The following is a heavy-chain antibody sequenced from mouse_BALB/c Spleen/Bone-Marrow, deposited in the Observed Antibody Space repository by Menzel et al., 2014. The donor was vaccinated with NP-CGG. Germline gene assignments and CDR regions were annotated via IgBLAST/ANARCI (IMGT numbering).Heavy chain of an antibody. V-gene: IGHV5-6-3*01. CDR3: ARSQAYYGNYFDY. D-gene: IGHD2-10*01. CDR1: GFTFSSYG. Sequence: DVKLQESGGGLVQPGGSLKLSCAASGFTFSSYGMSWVRQTPDKRLGLVATINSNGGSTYYPDSVKGRFTISRDNAKNSLYLQMSSLKSEDTAMYYCARSQAYYGNYFDYWSQGTTLTVSS. J-gene: IGHJ2*01. CDR2: INSNGGST.